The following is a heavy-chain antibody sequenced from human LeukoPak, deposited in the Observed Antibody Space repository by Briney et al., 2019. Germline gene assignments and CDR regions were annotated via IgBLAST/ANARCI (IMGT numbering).Heavy chain of an antibody. CDR3: ARRSANEFWSGYYLGPFDY. V-gene: IGHV4-59*08. CDR2: IYYTGGT. D-gene: IGHD3-3*01. Sequence: KPSETLSLTCTVSGGSISPFYWNWIRQPPGKGLEWIGYIYYTGGTSYSPSLNSRATISVDTSKNQFSLKLSSVTAADTAVYYCARRSANEFWSGYYLGPFDYWGQGTLVTVSS. CDR1: GGSISPFY. J-gene: IGHJ4*02.